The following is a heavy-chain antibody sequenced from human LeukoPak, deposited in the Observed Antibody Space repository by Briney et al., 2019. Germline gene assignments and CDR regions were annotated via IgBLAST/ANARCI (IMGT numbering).Heavy chain of an antibody. CDR2: IYGGGST. CDR1: GFTFSSYS. Sequence: GGSLRLSCAASGFTFSSYSMNWVRQTPGKGLEWVSLIYGGGSTYYADSVKGRFTISRDNSKNTLYLQMNSLRAEDTAVYYCARDLASSSGWEFDYWGQGTLVTVSS. V-gene: IGHV3-53*01. J-gene: IGHJ4*02. D-gene: IGHD6-19*01. CDR3: ARDLASSSGWEFDY.